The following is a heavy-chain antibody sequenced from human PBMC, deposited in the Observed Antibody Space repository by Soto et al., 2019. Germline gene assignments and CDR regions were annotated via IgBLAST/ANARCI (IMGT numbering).Heavy chain of an antibody. V-gene: IGHV4-59*08. CDR2: IYYSGST. Sequence: SETLSLTCTVSGGSISSYYWSWIRQPPGKGLEWIGYIYYSGSTNYNPSLKSRVTISVDTSKNQFSLKLSSVTAADTAVYYCASLPRPRAPRRQDMDVWGQGTTVTVSS. J-gene: IGHJ6*02. CDR3: ASLPRPRAPRRQDMDV. CDR1: GGSISSYY. D-gene: IGHD1-1*01.